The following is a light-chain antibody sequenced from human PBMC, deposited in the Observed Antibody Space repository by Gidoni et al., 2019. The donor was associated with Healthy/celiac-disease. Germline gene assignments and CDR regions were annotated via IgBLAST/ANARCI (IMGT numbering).Light chain of an antibody. CDR2: DAS. CDR1: QSVSSY. Sequence: EIVLTHSPATLSLSPGERATLSCRASQSVSSYLAWYQQTPGQAPRLLIYDASNRATGIPARFSGSGSGTDFTLTISSLEPEDFAVYYCQQRSNWPLLTFGGGTKVEIK. J-gene: IGKJ4*01. V-gene: IGKV3-11*01. CDR3: QQRSNWPLLT.